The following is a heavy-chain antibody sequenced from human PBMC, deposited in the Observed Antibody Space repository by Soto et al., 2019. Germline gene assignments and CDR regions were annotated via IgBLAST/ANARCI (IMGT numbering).Heavy chain of an antibody. CDR3: AKGIMAYYYGMDV. CDR1: GFTFSNYG. CDR2: ISVSGSNK. Sequence: GGSLRLSCTASGFTFSNYGMHWVRQAPGKGLEWVSTISVSGSNKYYADSVKGRFTISRDNSKNTLYLQMNSLRADDTAVYYCAKGIMAYYYGMDVWGQGTTVTVSS. J-gene: IGHJ6*02. D-gene: IGHD2-8*01. V-gene: IGHV3-23*01.